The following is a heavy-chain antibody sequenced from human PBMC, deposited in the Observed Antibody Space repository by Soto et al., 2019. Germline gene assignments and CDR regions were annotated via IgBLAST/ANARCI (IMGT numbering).Heavy chain of an antibody. CDR2: ISSSGSTI. J-gene: IGHJ6*02. Sequence: PGGSLRLSCAASGFTFSSYEMNWVRQAPGKGLEWVSYISSSGSTIYYADSVKGRFTISRDNAKNSLYLQMNSLRAEDTAVYYCAAYYDFWSGYYTRYYYYGMDVWGQGTTVTVSS. CDR3: AAYYDFWSGYYTRYYYYGMDV. D-gene: IGHD3-3*01. V-gene: IGHV3-48*03. CDR1: GFTFSSYE.